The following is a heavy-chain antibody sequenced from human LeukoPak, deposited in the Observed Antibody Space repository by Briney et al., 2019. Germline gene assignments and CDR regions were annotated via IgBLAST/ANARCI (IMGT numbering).Heavy chain of an antibody. CDR2: IYHSGST. J-gene: IGHJ4*02. D-gene: IGHD3-22*01. V-gene: IGHV4-4*02. CDR3: ARQDDSSGYYFHY. CDR1: GGSISSSNW. Sequence: SETLSLTCAVSGGSISSSNWWSWVRQPPGKGLEWIGEIYHSGSTNYNPSLKSRVTISVDTSKNQFSLKLSSVTAADTAVYYCARQDDSSGYYFHYWGQGTLVTVSS.